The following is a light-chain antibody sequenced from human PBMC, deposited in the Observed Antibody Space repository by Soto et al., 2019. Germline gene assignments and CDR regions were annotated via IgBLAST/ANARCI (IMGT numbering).Light chain of an antibody. CDR2: GAS. Sequence: EIVMTQSPATLCVSPGERSTRSCLASQSVSSNLAWYQQKPGQSYKVLFYGASTRATGIPVRFSGSGSGTEFTLTISSLQSEDFAVYYCQQRSNWPRTFGQGTRLDIK. J-gene: IGKJ5*01. V-gene: IGKV3-15*01. CDR3: QQRSNWPRT. CDR1: QSVSSN.